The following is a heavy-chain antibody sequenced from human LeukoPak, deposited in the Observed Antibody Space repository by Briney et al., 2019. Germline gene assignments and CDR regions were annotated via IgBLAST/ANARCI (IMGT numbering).Heavy chain of an antibody. J-gene: IGHJ4*02. CDR2: INPDNGDT. V-gene: IGHV1-3*03. Sequence: GASVKVSCKTSGYTFTSQDMHWVRQAPGQGLEWVGRINPDNGDTTYSQEFQGRVTITRDTSASTAYMELRSLRSEDTAVYYCTLYNYWGQGTLVTVSS. CDR3: TLYNY. CDR1: GYTFTSQD. D-gene: IGHD1-14*01.